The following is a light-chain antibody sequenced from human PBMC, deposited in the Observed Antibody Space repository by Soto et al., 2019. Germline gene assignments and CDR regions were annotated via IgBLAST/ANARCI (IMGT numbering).Light chain of an antibody. J-gene: IGLJ1*01. Sequence: QSVLTQPASVSGSPGQSITISCTGTSSDVGAYDYVSWYQQHPDKAPQLVIYGVNNRASGVPDRFSGSKSGNTASLTVSGLQAEDEADYYCSSYAGSNILYVFGTGTKVTVL. V-gene: IGLV2-14*01. CDR2: GVN. CDR3: SSYAGSNILYV. CDR1: SSDVGAYDY.